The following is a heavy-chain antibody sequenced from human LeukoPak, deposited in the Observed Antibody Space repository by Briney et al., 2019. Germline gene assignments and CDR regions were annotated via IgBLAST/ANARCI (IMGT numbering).Heavy chain of an antibody. CDR2: INHSGST. Sequence: SETLSLTCAVYGGSFSGYYWSWIRQPPGKGLEWIGEINHSGSTNYNPSLKSRVTIPVDTSKNQFSLKLSSVTAADTAVYYCARSDLRGGTYYYYYYGMDVWGQGTTVTVSS. CDR3: ARSDLRGGTYYYYYYGMDV. D-gene: IGHD3-10*01. V-gene: IGHV4-34*01. J-gene: IGHJ6*02. CDR1: GGSFSGYY.